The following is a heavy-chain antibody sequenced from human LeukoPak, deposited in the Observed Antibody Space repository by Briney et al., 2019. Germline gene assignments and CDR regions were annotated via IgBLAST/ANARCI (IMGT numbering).Heavy chain of an antibody. J-gene: IGHJ6*02. CDR2: IYHSGST. V-gene: IGHV4-30-2*01. Sequence: SETLSLTCAVSGGSISGGGYSWSWIRQPPGKGLEWIGYIYHSGSTYYTPSLESRVTISVDRSKNQFSLKLSSVTAADTAVYYCARETRYCSGGSCYSGMDVWGQGTTVTVSS. CDR3: ARETRYCSGGSCYSGMDV. D-gene: IGHD2-15*01. CDR1: GGSISGGGYS.